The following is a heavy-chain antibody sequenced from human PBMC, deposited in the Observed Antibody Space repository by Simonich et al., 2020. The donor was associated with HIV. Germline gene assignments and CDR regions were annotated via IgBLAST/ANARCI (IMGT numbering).Heavy chain of an antibody. CDR1: GYSISSGYD. CDR2: IYHRGST. J-gene: IGHJ3*02. Sequence: QVQLQESGPGLVKPSETLSLTCAVSGYSISSGYDWGWVRQPPGKGVGLIGSIYHRGSTSYNPSLNSRVTISVDTSKNQFSLKLSSVTAADTAVYYCARVLQFLYAFDIWGQGTMVTVSS. CDR3: ARVLQFLYAFDI. V-gene: IGHV4-38-2*01. D-gene: IGHD3-3*01.